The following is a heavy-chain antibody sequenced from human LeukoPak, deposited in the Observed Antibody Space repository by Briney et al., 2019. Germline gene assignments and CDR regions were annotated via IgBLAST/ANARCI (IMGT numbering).Heavy chain of an antibody. CDR1: GFTFSTYY. D-gene: IGHD2-15*01. CDR3: AKSRCSGGSCYAWGAAFDI. CDR2: ISSSSSTI. J-gene: IGHJ3*02. Sequence: GGSLRLSCAAPGFTFSTYYMNWVRQAPGKGLDWVSYISSSSSTIYYADSVKGRFTISRDNAKNSLYLQMNSLRDEDTAVYYCAKSRCSGGSCYAWGAAFDIWGQGTMVTVSS. V-gene: IGHV3-48*02.